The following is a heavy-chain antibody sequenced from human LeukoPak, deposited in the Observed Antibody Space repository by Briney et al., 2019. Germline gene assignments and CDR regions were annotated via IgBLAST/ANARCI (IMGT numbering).Heavy chain of an antibody. CDR3: AREAYYYDSSGSQAFDY. CDR1: GFTFSSYG. D-gene: IGHD3-22*01. J-gene: IGHJ4*02. Sequence: GGSLRLSCAASGFTFSSYGMHWVRQAPGKGLEWVAVIWYDGSNKYYADSVKGRFTISRDNSKNTLYLQMNSLRAEDTAVYYCAREAYYYDSSGSQAFDYWGRGTLVTVSS. CDR2: IWYDGSNK. V-gene: IGHV3-33*01.